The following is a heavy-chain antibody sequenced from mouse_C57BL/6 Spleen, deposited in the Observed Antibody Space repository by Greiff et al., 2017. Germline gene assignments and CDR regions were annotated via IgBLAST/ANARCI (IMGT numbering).Heavy chain of an antibody. CDR1: GYAFSSYW. CDR3: ARGGHYYGPHYFDD. V-gene: IGHV1-80*01. J-gene: IGHJ2*01. D-gene: IGHD1-1*01. Sequence: QVQLKESGAELVKPGASVKISCKASGYAFSSYWMNWVKQRPGKGLEWIGQIYPGDGDTNSNGKFNGKATRPADKSSSTAYMQLSSLTSEDSAVYFCARGGHYYGPHYFDDWGQGTTLTVSS. CDR2: IYPGDGDT.